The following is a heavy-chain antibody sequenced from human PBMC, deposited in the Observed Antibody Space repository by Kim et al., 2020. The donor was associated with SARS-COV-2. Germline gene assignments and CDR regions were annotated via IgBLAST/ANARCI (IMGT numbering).Heavy chain of an antibody. V-gene: IGHV1-2*06. CDR2: INPNSGGP. D-gene: IGHD6-19*01. Sequence: ASVKVSCKASGYTFTGYYMHWVRQAPGQGLEWMGRINPNSGGPNYAQKFQGRVTMTRDTSISTAYMELSRLRSDDTAVYYRARDGKRSSGLYYFDYWGQGTLVTVSS. J-gene: IGHJ4*02. CDR3: ARDGKRSSGLYYFDY. CDR1: GYTFTGYY.